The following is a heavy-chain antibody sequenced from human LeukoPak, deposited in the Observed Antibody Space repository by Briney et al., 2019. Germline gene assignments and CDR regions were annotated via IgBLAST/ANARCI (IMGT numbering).Heavy chain of an antibody. V-gene: IGHV3-21*01. J-gene: IGHJ4*02. D-gene: IGHD6-13*01. CDR3: ARGPIAAAGTDFDY. Sequence: GGSLRLPCAASGFTFSSYSMNWVRQAPGKGLEWVSSISSSSSYIYYADSVKGRFTISRDNAKNSLYLQMNSLRSEDTAVYYSARGPIAAAGTDFDYWGQGTLVTVSS. CDR2: ISSSSSYI. CDR1: GFTFSSYS.